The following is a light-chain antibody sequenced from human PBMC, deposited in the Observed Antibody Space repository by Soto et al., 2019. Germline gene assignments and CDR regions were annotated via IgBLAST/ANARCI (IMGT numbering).Light chain of an antibody. CDR2: CAS. V-gene: IGKV3-20*01. Sequence: IVLTQSPGALSRSPGGRATLSCSASRSGSTIYLALYQQKPRPAPRPLIYCASNRATTTPVTFTGSESGADFTLTSSRLEPEDFAVHYCQQYGRSGTFGQGTKVDIK. CDR1: RSGSTIY. J-gene: IGKJ1*01. CDR3: QQYGRSGT.